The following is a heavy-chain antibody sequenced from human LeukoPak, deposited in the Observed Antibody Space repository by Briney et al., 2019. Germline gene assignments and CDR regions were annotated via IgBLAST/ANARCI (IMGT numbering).Heavy chain of an antibody. CDR3: ASLNTAMPYGHDAFDI. J-gene: IGHJ3*02. CDR1: GGSISSGDYY. V-gene: IGHV4-30-4*08. D-gene: IGHD5-18*01. Sequence: PSQTLSLTCTVSGGSISSGDYYWSWIRQPPGKGLEWIGYIYYSGSTYHNPSLKSRVTISVDTSKNQFSLKLSSVTAADTAVYYCASLNTAMPYGHDAFDIWGQGTMVTVSS. CDR2: IYYSGST.